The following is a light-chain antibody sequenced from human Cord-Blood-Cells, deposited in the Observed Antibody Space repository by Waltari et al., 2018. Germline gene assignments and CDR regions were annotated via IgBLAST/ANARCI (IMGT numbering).Light chain of an antibody. CDR1: QSISSY. CDR3: QQSYSTPLT. CDR2: AAS. Sequence: DIQMTQSPSSLSASVGDRVTITCRASQSISSYLNWYQQKPGKAPKLMIYAASSLQSGVPSRFSGSGSGTDFTLTISSLQPEDCATYYCQQSYSTPLTFGGGTKVEIK. V-gene: IGKV1-39*01. J-gene: IGKJ4*01.